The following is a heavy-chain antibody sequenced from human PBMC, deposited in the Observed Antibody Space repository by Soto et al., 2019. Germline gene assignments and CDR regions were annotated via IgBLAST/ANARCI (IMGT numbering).Heavy chain of an antibody. D-gene: IGHD5-12*01. V-gene: IGHV1-69*15. J-gene: IGHJ5*02. Sequence: QVQLVQSGAEVKKPGSSVNVSCKASGGTFSNYAITWVRQAPGQGLEWVGRIIPILGTTNVAQKFQGRVTITADESTTTANMELSGLRSDDTAVYYCAKDGGADGYFGNWLDPWGQGTLVTVSS. CDR1: GGTFSNYA. CDR2: IIPILGTT. CDR3: AKDGGADGYFGNWLDP.